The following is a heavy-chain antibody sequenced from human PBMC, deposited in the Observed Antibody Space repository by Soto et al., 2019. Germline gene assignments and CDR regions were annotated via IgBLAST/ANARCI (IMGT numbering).Heavy chain of an antibody. Sequence: EVQLVESGGGLVQPGGSLRLSCAASGFTVSSNYMSWVRQAPGKGLEWVSVIYSGGSTYYADSVKGRFTISRDNSKNTLYLQMNSLRAEDTAVYYCARGLEQWLAAALDYWGQGTLVTVSS. CDR2: IYSGGST. CDR1: GFTVSSNY. CDR3: ARGLEQWLAAALDY. V-gene: IGHV3-66*01. D-gene: IGHD6-19*01. J-gene: IGHJ4*02.